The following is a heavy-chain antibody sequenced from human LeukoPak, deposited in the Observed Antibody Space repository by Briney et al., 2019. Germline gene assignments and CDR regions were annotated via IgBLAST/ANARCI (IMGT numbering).Heavy chain of an antibody. CDR3: AKGGSGWYFDD. D-gene: IGHD6-19*01. Sequence: GGSLRLSCAASGFTFSSYGMHWVRQAPGKGLEWVAIISYDGGDKYYADSVKGRFTISRDNSRNTLYLQMNSLRPEDTAVYYCAKGGSGWYFDDRGQGTLVTVGS. J-gene: IGHJ4*02. CDR2: ISYDGGDK. V-gene: IGHV3-30*18. CDR1: GFTFSSYG.